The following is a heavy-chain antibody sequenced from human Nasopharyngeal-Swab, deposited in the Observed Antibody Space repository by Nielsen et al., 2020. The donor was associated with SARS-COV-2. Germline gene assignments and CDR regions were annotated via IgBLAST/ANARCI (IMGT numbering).Heavy chain of an antibody. CDR3: VKDPSNHFDY. CDR2: ISSNGGST. D-gene: IGHD2-2*01. Sequence: GESLKISCSASGFTFSSYAMHWVRQAPGKGLEYVSAISSNGGSTYYADSVKGRFTISRDNSKNTLYLQMSSLRAEDTAVYYCVKDPSNHFDYWGQGTLVTVSS. V-gene: IGHV3-64D*06. CDR1: GFTFSSYA. J-gene: IGHJ4*02.